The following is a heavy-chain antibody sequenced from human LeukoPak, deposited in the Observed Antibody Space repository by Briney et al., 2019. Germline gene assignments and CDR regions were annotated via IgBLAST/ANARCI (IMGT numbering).Heavy chain of an antibody. J-gene: IGHJ4*02. CDR1: GGSISSSSYY. D-gene: IGHD3-16*02. CDR2: IYYSGST. CDR3: ARLMITFGGVIDKGFDY. Sequence: ASETLSLTCTVSGGSISSSSYYWGWIRQPPGKGLEWIGSIYYSGSTYYNPSLKSRVTISVDTSKNQFSLKLSSVTAADTAVYYCARLMITFGGVIDKGFDYWGQGTLVTVSS. V-gene: IGHV4-39*01.